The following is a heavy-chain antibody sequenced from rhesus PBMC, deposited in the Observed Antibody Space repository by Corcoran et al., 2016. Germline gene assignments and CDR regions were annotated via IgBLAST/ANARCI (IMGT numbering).Heavy chain of an antibody. CDR2: IYGSGRST. Sequence: QLQLQESGPGLVKPSETLSVTCAVSGGSISSSYWSWIRQAPGKGLEWMGYIYGSGRSTNYNPSLKSRVTLEVDTSKNQLSLKLSSVTAADTAVYYCASVGHRFDVWGPGVLVTVSS. D-gene: IGHD5-24*01. V-gene: IGHV4-169*02. J-gene: IGHJ5-1*01. CDR3: ASVGHRFDV. CDR1: GGSISSSY.